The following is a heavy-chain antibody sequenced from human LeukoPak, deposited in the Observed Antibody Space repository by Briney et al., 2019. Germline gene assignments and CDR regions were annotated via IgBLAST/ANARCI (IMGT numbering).Heavy chain of an antibody. V-gene: IGHV3-23*01. CDR3: ALNHGANLQPPFDA. CDR1: GATFSSYS. CDR2: ITGSGDST. J-gene: IGHJ4*02. D-gene: IGHD4/OR15-4a*01. Sequence: GGSLRLSCAASGATFSSYSMNWVRQVPGKGLEWVSAITGSGDSTYYADSVKGRFTISRDNSRNTLFLEMSSLRAEDTAIYYCALNHGANLQPPFDAWGQGTLVTVSS.